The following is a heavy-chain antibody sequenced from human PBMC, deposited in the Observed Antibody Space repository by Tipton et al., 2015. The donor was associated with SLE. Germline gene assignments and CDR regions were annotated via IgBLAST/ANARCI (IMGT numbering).Heavy chain of an antibody. Sequence: TLSLTCTVSGDSISSSYWSWIRQPPGKGLEWIVNIYYSGSTNYNPSLKSRVTISVETSKNQFSRKLSSVTAADTAVYYCARELGPAEYFDLWGRGTLVSVSS. CDR3: ARELGPAEYFDL. V-gene: IGHV4-59*01. J-gene: IGHJ2*01. CDR1: GDSISSSY. CDR2: IYYSGST.